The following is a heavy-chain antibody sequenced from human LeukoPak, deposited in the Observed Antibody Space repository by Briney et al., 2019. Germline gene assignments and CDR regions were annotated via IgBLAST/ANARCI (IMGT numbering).Heavy chain of an antibody. V-gene: IGHV4-59*01. Sequence: SETLSLTCTLSGGSISTYYWSWLRQPAGKRLEWIGYIYASGSTNYNPSLNRRATISVDTSKNQLSLTLSSVADADTAVYFCARATWGFFWFDPWGQGSLVTVSS. CDR3: ARATWGFFWFDP. CDR2: IYASGST. J-gene: IGHJ5*02. D-gene: IGHD7-27*01. CDR1: GGSISTYY.